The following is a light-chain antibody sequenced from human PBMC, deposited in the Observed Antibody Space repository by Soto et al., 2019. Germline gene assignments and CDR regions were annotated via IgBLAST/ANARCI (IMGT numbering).Light chain of an antibody. CDR2: KAS. J-gene: IGKJ1*01. CDR3: QQYNDYSRT. Sequence: DIQMTQSPSTLSASVGDRVTITCRASQSISTWLAWYQQKPGKAPKLLIYKASSLESGVPSRFSGSGSGTEFTLTISSLQPDAFATYYCQQYNDYSRTFGQGTKVEIK. V-gene: IGKV1-5*03. CDR1: QSISTW.